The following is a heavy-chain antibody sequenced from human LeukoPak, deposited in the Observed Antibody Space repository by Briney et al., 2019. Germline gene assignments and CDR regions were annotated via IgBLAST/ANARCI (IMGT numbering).Heavy chain of an antibody. Sequence: SETLSLTCTVSGGSISSSSYYWGWIRQPPGKGLEWIGSIYYSGSTYYNPSLKSRVTISVDTSKNQFSLKLSSVTAADTAVYYCARAPSTIFGVVINFYYYYGMDVWGQGTTVTVSS. J-gene: IGHJ6*02. CDR2: IYYSGST. D-gene: IGHD3-3*01. CDR1: GGSISSSSYY. V-gene: IGHV4-39*01. CDR3: ARAPSTIFGVVINFYYYYGMDV.